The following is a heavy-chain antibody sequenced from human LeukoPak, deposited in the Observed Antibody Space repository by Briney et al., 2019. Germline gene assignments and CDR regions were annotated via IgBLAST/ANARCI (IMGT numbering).Heavy chain of an antibody. V-gene: IGHV4-61*02. D-gene: IGHD3-10*01. CDR3: ARDEMGMVRGVIIN. CDR1: GGSISSGSYY. CDR2: IYTSGST. J-gene: IGHJ4*02. Sequence: SQTLSLTCTVSGGSISSGSYYWSWIRQPAGKGLEWIGRIYTSGSTNYNPSLKSRVTISVDTSKNQFSLKLSSVTAADTAVYYCARDEMGMVRGVIINWGQGTLVTVSS.